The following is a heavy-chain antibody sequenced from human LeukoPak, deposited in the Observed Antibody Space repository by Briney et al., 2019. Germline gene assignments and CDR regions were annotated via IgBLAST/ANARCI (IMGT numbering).Heavy chain of an antibody. CDR1: GDSVSSNSAA. Sequence: SQTLSLTCAISGDSVSSNSAAWNWIRQSPSRGLEWLGRTYYRSKWYNDYAVSVKSRITINPDTSKNQFSLQLNSVTPEDTAVYYCARGGYCSGGSCYSDWFDPWGQGTLVNVSS. D-gene: IGHD2-15*01. J-gene: IGHJ5*02. V-gene: IGHV6-1*01. CDR3: ARGGYCSGGSCYSDWFDP. CDR2: TYYRSKWYN.